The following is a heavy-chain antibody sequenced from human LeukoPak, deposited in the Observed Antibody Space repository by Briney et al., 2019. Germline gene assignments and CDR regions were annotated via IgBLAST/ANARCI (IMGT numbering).Heavy chain of an antibody. D-gene: IGHD3-9*01. CDR1: GYTFTSYG. CDR3: ARDLLYFDWLAY. V-gene: IGHV1-18*01. J-gene: IGHJ4*02. CDR2: ISAYNGNT. Sequence: ASVKVSCKASGYTFTSYGISWVRQAPGQGLEWMGWISAYNGNTNYAQKLQGRVTMTTDTSTSTAYMELRSLRSDDTAVSYCARDLLYFDWLAYWGQGTLVTVSS.